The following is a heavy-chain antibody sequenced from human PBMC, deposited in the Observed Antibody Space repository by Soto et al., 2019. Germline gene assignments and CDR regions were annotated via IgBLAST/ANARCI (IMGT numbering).Heavy chain of an antibody. CDR3: ARTMVRGVMTLQDYYYMDV. J-gene: IGHJ6*03. D-gene: IGHD3-10*01. V-gene: IGHV3-11*01. CDR1: GFTFSDYY. CDR2: ISSSGSTI. Sequence: QVQLVESGGGLVKPGGSLRHSCAASGFTFSDYYMSWIRQAPGKGLEWVSYISSSGSTIYYADSVKGRFTISRDNAENSLYLQMNSMRAEDTDVYYCARTMVRGVMTLQDYYYMDVWGKGSTVTVSS.